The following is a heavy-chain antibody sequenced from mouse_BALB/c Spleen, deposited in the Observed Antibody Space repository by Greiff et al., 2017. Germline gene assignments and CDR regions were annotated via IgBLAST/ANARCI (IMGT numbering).Heavy chain of an antibody. Sequence: EVMLVESGGGLVKPGGSLKLSCVASGFTFSDYYMYWVRQTPEKRLEWVATISDGGSYTYYPDSVKGRFTISRDNAKNNLYLQMSSLKSEDTAMYYCARDSSYYGSNHYAMDYWGQGTSVAVSP. CDR1: GFTFSDYY. D-gene: IGHD1-1*01. V-gene: IGHV5-4*02. CDR2: ISDGGSYT. CDR3: ARDSSYYGSNHYAMDY. J-gene: IGHJ4*01.